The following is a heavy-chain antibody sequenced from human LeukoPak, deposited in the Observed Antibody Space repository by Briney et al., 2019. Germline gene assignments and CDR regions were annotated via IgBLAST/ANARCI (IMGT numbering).Heavy chain of an antibody. V-gene: IGHV3-23*01. CDR1: GFTFSNYA. CDR2: IGASGEST. J-gene: IGHJ3*01. D-gene: IGHD5-24*01. Sequence: GGSLRLSCATSGFTFSNYAMIWVRQAPGKGLEWVSLIGASGESTYYADSVKGRFTISRDNSKNTLSLQMNSLRVEDTAMYFCAKDIQLSTWGLGTMVTVSS. CDR3: AKDIQLST.